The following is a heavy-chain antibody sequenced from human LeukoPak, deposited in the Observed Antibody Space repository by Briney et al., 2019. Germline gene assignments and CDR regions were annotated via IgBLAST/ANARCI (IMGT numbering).Heavy chain of an antibody. D-gene: IGHD2/OR15-2a*01. J-gene: IGHJ6*03. CDR2: LNQSGST. V-gene: IGHV4-34*01. CDR3: ARGKIDRGYYYYYMDV. Sequence: FCSYYWIWLRQPRGQGLWRLGQLNQSGSTNYNPSLKSRVSISVDTSKNQFSLKLSSVTAADTAVYYCARGKIDRGYYYYYMDVWGKGTTVTVSS. CDR1: FCSYY.